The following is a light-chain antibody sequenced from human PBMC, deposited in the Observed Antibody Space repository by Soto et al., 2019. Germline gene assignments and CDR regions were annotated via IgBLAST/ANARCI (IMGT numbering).Light chain of an antibody. Sequence: QSALTQPASVSGSPGQSITISCTGTSSDVGGYNYASWFQQYPGKAPKLMIYDVSTRPSGVSNRFSGSKSGNTASLTISGLQAEDEADYYCSSYTTTDTYVFGTGTKVTVL. CDR2: DVS. V-gene: IGLV2-14*01. CDR3: SSYTTTDTYV. CDR1: SSDVGGYNY. J-gene: IGLJ1*01.